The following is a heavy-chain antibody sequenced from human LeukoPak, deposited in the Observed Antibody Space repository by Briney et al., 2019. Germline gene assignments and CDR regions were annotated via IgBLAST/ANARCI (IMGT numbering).Heavy chain of an antibody. CDR2: IYTSGST. D-gene: IGHD3-22*01. Sequence: SETLSLTCTGSGGSISSGSYYWSWIRQPAGKGLEWIGRIYTSGSTNYNPSLKSRVTISVDTSKNQFSLKLSSVTAADTAVYYCARDTYDYGSGFIDYFDSRGRGILVTVSS. J-gene: IGHJ4*02. CDR3: ARDTYDYGSGFIDYFDS. V-gene: IGHV4-61*02. CDR1: GGSISSGSYY.